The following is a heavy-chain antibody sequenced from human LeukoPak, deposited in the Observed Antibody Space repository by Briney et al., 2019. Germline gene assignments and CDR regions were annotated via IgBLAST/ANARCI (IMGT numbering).Heavy chain of an antibody. J-gene: IGHJ6*03. Sequence: SVKVSCKASGGTFSSYAISWVRQAPGQGLEWMGGIIPIFGTANYAQKFQGRVTITADKSTSTAYMELSSLRSEDTAVYYCATSPQDYYGSGSYYPYYYMDVWGKGTTVTVSS. CDR2: IIPIFGTA. CDR1: GGTFSSYA. V-gene: IGHV1-69*06. CDR3: ATSPQDYYGSGSYYPYYYMDV. D-gene: IGHD3-10*01.